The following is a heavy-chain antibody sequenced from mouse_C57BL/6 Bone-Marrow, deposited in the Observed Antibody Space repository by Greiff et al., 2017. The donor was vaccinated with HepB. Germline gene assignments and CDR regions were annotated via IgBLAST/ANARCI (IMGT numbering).Heavy chain of an antibody. CDR3: ARRWLLLHFDY. CDR2: INPGSGGT. J-gene: IGHJ2*01. CDR1: GYAFTNYL. V-gene: IGHV1-54*01. D-gene: IGHD2-3*01. Sequence: VQLQQSGAELVRPGTSVKVSCKASGYAFTNYLIEWVKQRPGQGLEWIGVINPGSGGTNYNEKFKGKATLTADKSSSTAYMQLSSLTSEDSAVYCCARRWLLLHFDYWGQGTTLTVSS.